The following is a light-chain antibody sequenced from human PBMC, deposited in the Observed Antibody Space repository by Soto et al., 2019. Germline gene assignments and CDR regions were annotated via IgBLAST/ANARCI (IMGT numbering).Light chain of an antibody. V-gene: IGLV2-14*01. CDR1: SSDVGGYNY. Sequence: QSVLTQPASVSGSPGQSITISCTGTSSDVGGYNYVSWYQQHPGKAPKLMIYEVNNRPSGFSNRFSGSKSGNTASLTISGLQAEDEADYYCSSYTSSSTKVFGGGTQLTVL. CDR2: EVN. J-gene: IGLJ2*01. CDR3: SSYTSSSTKV.